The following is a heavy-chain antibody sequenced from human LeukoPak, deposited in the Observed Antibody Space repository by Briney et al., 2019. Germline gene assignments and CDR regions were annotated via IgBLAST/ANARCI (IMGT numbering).Heavy chain of an antibody. J-gene: IGHJ6*02. CDR3: AIPGGGHWSHYYSGLDV. V-gene: IGHV3-21*06. CDR2: ISNNRSYT. D-gene: IGHD2-15*01. CDR1: GFTFSSYS. Sequence: GGSLRLSCAASGFTFSSYSMNWVRQAPGKGLEWVSSISNNRSYTYYADSVKGRFTISRDNVKNSLYLQMNSLRAEDTAVYYCAIPGGGHWSHYYSGLDVWGQRTTVTVSS.